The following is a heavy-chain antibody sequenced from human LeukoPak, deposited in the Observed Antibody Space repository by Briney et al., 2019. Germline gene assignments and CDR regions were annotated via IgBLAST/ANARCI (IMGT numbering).Heavy chain of an antibody. CDR2: ISAYNDNT. D-gene: IGHD5-18*01. Sequence: ASVKVSCKASGYTFTSYGISWVRQAPGQGLEWMGWISAYNDNTNYAQKLQGRVNMTTDTSTSTAYMELRSLRSDDTAVYYCARVSPPSKGRNSYGCDYWGQGTLVTVSS. J-gene: IGHJ4*02. CDR1: GYTFTSYG. V-gene: IGHV1-18*01. CDR3: ARVSPPSKGRNSYGCDY.